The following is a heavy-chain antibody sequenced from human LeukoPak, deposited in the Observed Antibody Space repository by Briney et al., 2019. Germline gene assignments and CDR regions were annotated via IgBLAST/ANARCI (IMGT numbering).Heavy chain of an antibody. CDR1: GFTFSSYA. CDR3: ARDLYGGAFDY. CDR2: ISYEGSNK. D-gene: IGHD4-23*01. Sequence: GGSLRLSCVASGFTFSSYAMHWVRQAPGKGLEWVAVISYEGSNKYYADSVKGRFTISRDNSKNTLYLQMNSLRAEDTAKYYCARDLYGGAFDYWGQGTLVTVSS. J-gene: IGHJ4*02. V-gene: IGHV3-30-3*01.